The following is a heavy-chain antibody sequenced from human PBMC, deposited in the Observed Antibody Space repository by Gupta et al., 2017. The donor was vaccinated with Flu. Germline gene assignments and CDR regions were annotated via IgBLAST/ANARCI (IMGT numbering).Heavy chain of an antibody. CDR1: GFTFSSYS. D-gene: IGHD3-3*01. J-gene: IGHJ3*02. V-gene: IGHV3-21*01. CDR2: ISSSSSYI. Sequence: EVQLVESGGGLVKPGGSLRLSCAASGFTFSSYSMNWVRQAPGKGLEWVSSISSSSSYIYYADSVKGRFTISRDNAKNSLYLQMNSLRAEDTAVYYCASRDNDFWSGYDAFDIWGQGTMVTVSS. CDR3: ASRDNDFWSGYDAFDI.